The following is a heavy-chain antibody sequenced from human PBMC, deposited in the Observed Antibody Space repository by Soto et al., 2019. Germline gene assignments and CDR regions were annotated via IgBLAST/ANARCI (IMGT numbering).Heavy chain of an antibody. Sequence: SETLSLTCTVSGGSISSYYWSWIRQPPGMGLEWIGYIYYSGSTNYNPSLKSRVTISVDTSKNQFSLKLSSVTAADTAVYYCASCSGGSCYSGWFDPWGQGTLVTVSS. CDR2: IYYSGST. CDR1: GGSISSYY. D-gene: IGHD2-15*01. V-gene: IGHV4-59*01. CDR3: ASCSGGSCYSGWFDP. J-gene: IGHJ5*02.